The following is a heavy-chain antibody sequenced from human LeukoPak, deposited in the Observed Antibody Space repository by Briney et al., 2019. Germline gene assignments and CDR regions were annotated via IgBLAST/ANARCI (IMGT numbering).Heavy chain of an antibody. V-gene: IGHV3-23*01. D-gene: IGHD2-15*01. J-gene: IGHJ4*02. CDR2: ISGSGGST. CDR1: GFTFSSYA. Sequence: GGSLRLSCAASGFTFSSYAMSWVRQAPGKGLEWVSAISGSGGSTYYADSVKGRFTISRDNSKNTLYLQMNSLRAEDTAVYYCAKVSIVVVVAATGLLDYWGQGTLATVSS. CDR3: AKVSIVVVVAATGLLDY.